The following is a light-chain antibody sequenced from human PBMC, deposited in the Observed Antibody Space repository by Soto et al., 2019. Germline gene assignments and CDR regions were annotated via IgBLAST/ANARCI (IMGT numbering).Light chain of an antibody. V-gene: IGLV2-14*03. Sequence: QSALTQPASVSGSPGQSITISCTGTSSEIGAYNYFSWYQHHPGKAPKFIIYDVSNRPSGVSDRFSGSKSGNTASLTISRLQAEDEADYYCNSYTSSSTYVFGTGTRSPS. J-gene: IGLJ1*01. CDR2: DVS. CDR3: NSYTSSSTYV. CDR1: SSEIGAYNY.